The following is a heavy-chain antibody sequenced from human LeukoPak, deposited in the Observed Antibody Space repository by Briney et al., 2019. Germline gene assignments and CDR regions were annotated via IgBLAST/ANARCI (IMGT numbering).Heavy chain of an antibody. CDR2: IRSKAYGGTT. CDR1: GFTFGDYA. CDR3: TRVGVLLWFGEYRGADY. J-gene: IGHJ4*02. D-gene: IGHD3-10*01. V-gene: IGHV3-49*04. Sequence: GGSLRLSCTASGFTFGDYAMSWVRQAPGKGLEWVGFIRSKAYGGTTEYAASVKGRFTISRDDSKSIAYLQMNSLKTEDTAVYYCTRVGVLLWFGEYRGADYWGQGTLVTVSS.